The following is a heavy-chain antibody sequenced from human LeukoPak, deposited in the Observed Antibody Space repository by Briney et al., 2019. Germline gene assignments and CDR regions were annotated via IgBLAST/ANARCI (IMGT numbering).Heavy chain of an antibody. D-gene: IGHD3-3*01. CDR3: ASFPGTSRFQY. CDR1: GSSISSYY. Sequence: SETLSLTCTVSGSSISSYYWSWIRQPPGQGLEWIGYMYYSGSTNYNPSLKSRVTISVDTSKNQFSLRLSSVTAADTAVYYCASFPGTSRFQYWGQGTLVTVSS. CDR2: MYYSGST. V-gene: IGHV4-59*01. J-gene: IGHJ4*02.